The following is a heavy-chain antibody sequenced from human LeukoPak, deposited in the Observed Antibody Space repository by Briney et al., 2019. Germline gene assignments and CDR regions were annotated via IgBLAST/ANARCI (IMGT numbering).Heavy chain of an antibody. D-gene: IGHD1-1*01. J-gene: IGHJ4*02. Sequence: PGGSLRLSCAASGFTFDDYAMHWVRQAPGKGLEWASGISWNSGSIGYADSVKGRFTISRDNAKNTLYLQMNSLRAEDTAVYYCAKDIALGRWPTGYFDYWGQGTLVTVSS. CDR2: ISWNSGSI. V-gene: IGHV3-9*01. CDR3: AKDIALGRWPTGYFDY. CDR1: GFTFDDYA.